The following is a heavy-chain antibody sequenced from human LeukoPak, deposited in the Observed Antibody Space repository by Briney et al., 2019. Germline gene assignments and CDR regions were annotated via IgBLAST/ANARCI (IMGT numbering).Heavy chain of an antibody. CDR2: ISGGGSPA. V-gene: IGHV3-23*01. D-gene: IGHD5-18*01. CDR1: GFTFISYG. J-gene: IGHJ4*02. Sequence: GGSLRLSCVASGFTFISYGMSWARQAPGKGLEWVSAISGGGSPAFYADAVTGRFTISRDSSTNTLYLQMNNLRAEDTAVYYCAKVGFTYGFAQFDHWGQGTLVTVSS. CDR3: AKVGFTYGFAQFDH.